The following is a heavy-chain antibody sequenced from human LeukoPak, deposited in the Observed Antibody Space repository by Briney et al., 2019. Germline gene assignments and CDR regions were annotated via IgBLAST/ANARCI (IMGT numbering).Heavy chain of an antibody. J-gene: IGHJ4*02. D-gene: IGHD6-13*01. Sequence: EASVKVSCKASGYTFTVYYMHWVRQAPGQGLEWMGWINPNSGGTNYAQKFQGRVTMTRDTSISTAYMELRSLRSDDTAVYYCARVGAAPGHFDYWGQGTQLTVSS. CDR1: GYTFTVYY. CDR2: INPNSGGT. CDR3: ARVGAAPGHFDY. V-gene: IGHV1-2*02.